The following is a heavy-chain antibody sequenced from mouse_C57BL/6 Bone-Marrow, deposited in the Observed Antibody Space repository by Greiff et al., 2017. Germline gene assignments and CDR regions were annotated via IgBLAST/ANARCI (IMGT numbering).Heavy chain of an antibody. CDR2: INPYNGDT. CDR1: GYSFTGYF. Sequence: VHVKQSGPELVKPGDSVKISCKASGYSFTGYFMNWVMQSHGKSLEWIGRINPYNGDTFYNQKFKGKATLTVDKSSSTAHMELRSLTSEDSAVYYCARKGSSYAYWYFDVWGTGTTVTVSS. D-gene: IGHD1-1*01. CDR3: ARKGSSYAYWYFDV. J-gene: IGHJ1*03. V-gene: IGHV1-20*01.